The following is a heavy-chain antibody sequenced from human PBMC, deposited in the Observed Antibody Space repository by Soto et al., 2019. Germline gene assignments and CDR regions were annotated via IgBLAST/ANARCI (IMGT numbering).Heavy chain of an antibody. D-gene: IGHD3-10*02. J-gene: IGHJ6*02. CDR2: ISTTSTYI. CDR3: VRDYVMDV. CDR1: GFTFSGDA. Sequence: PGGSLRLSCAASGFTFSGDAMNWVRQAPGKGLEWVSSISTTSTYIYYADSAKGRFTISRDNANNSLHLQMNSLRAEDTAVYYCVRDYVMDVWGQGTTVTVSS. V-gene: IGHV3-21*01.